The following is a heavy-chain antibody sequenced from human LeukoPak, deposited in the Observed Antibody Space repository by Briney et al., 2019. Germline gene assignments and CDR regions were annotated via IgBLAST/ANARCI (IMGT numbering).Heavy chain of an antibody. CDR3: AKDHVTSSSWFPDY. Sequence: GGSLRLSCAASGFNFSTYGMHWVRQAPGKGLEWVAVISYGGVNKYYADSVKGRFTLSRDNSKNMLYLQMSSLRAGDTAVYYCAKDHVTSSSWFPDYWGQGTLVTVSS. CDR2: ISYGGVNK. CDR1: GFNFSTYG. V-gene: IGHV3-30*18. D-gene: IGHD6-13*01. J-gene: IGHJ4*02.